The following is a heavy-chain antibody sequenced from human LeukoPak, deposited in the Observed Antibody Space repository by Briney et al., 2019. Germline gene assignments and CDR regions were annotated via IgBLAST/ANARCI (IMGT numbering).Heavy chain of an antibody. CDR3: TTATKSGTYSRGY. Sequence: GGSLRLSCAASGFIFSNDWMNWVRQAPGKGLEWVGRVKSKTDGGTTDYAAPVKGRFTISRDDSRNTLFLQMNSLKAEDTAVYYCTTATKSGTYSRGYWGQGTLVTVSS. CDR2: VKSKTDGGTT. CDR1: GFIFSNDW. V-gene: IGHV3-15*01. J-gene: IGHJ4*02. D-gene: IGHD1-26*01.